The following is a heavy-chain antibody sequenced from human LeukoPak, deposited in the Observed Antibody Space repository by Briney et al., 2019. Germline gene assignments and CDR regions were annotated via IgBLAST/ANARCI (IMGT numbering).Heavy chain of an antibody. CDR2: IRYDERNK. D-gene: IGHD5-12*01. V-gene: IGHV3-30*02. CDR3: VVATVGYFDY. Sequence: GGSLRLSCAASGFTFSGYGMHWVRQAPGKGLEWVTFIRYDERNKYYADSVEGRFTISRDNSKNTLYLQMNSLRAEDTAVYYCVVATVGYFDYWGQGTLVTVSS. CDR1: GFTFSGYG. J-gene: IGHJ4*02.